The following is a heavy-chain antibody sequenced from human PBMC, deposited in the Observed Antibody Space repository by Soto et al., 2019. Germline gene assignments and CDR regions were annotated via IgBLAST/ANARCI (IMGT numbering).Heavy chain of an antibody. CDR2: IYPGDSDT. CDR3: ARLNGDTYYYYGMDV. V-gene: IGHV5-51*01. D-gene: IGHD4-17*01. J-gene: IGHJ6*02. Sequence: GESLKISCKGSGYSFTSYWIGWVRQMPGKGLEWMGIIYPGDSDTRYSPSFQGQVTVSADKSISTAYLQWSSLKASDTAMYYCARLNGDTYYYYGMDVWVQGTTVTVSS. CDR1: GYSFTSYW.